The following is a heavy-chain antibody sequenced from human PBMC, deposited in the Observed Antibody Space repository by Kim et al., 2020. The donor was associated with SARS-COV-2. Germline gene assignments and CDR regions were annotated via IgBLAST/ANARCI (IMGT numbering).Heavy chain of an antibody. V-gene: IGHV5-51*01. CDR3: ARTRQGYSYGYMFSYYGMDV. J-gene: IGHJ6*02. D-gene: IGHD5-18*01. Sequence: GESLKISCKGSGYSFTSYWIGWVRQMPGKGLEWMGIIYPGDSDSRYSPSFQGQVTISADKSISTAYLQWSSLKASDTAMYYCARTRQGYSYGYMFSYYGMDVWGQGTTVTVSS. CDR1: GYSFTSYW. CDR2: IYPGDSDS.